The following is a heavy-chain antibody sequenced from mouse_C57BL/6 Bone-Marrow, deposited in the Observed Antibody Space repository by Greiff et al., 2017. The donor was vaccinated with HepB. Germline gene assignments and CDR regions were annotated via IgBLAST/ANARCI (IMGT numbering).Heavy chain of an antibody. D-gene: IGHD2-2*01. CDR1: GYTFTSYT. J-gene: IGHJ4*01. V-gene: IGHV1-4*01. Sequence: VKLQESGAELARPGASVKMSCKASGYTFTSYTMHWVKQRPGQGLEWIGYINPSSGYTKYNQKFKDKATLTADKSSSTAYMQLSSLTSEDSAVYYCARGVTPDYYAMDYWGQGTSVTVSS. CDR3: ARGVTPDYYAMDY. CDR2: INPSSGYT.